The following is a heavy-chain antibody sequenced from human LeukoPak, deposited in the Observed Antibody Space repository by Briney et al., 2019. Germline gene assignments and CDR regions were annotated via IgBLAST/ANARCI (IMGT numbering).Heavy chain of an antibody. V-gene: IGHV4-31*03. J-gene: IGHJ4*02. CDR1: GASISSGAHY. CDR2: IYYTGTT. CDR3: ATKRSGISWYDY. Sequence: PSETLSLTCTVSGASISSGAHYWSWVRQHPGEGLEWIGYIYYTGTTYYNPSLTSRATISVDTSKNQFSLKLSSVTAADTAVYYCATKRSGISWYDYWGQGTLVTVSS. D-gene: IGHD3-3*01.